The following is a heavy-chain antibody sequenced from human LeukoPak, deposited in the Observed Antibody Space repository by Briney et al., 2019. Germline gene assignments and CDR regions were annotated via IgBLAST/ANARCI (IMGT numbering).Heavy chain of an antibody. D-gene: IGHD3-10*01. J-gene: IGHJ5*02. Sequence: SETLSLTCAVYGGSFSGYYWSWIRQPPGKGLEWIGEINHSGSTNYNPSLKSRVTISVDTSKNQFSLKLSSVTAADTAVYYCARYGSGSYIRFRGRNWFDPWGQGTLVTVSS. CDR1: GGSFSGYY. CDR2: INHSGST. V-gene: IGHV4-34*01. CDR3: ARYGSGSYIRFRGRNWFDP.